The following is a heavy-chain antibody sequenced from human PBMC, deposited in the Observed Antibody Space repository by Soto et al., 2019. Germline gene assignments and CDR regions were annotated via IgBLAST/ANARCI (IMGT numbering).Heavy chain of an antibody. Sequence: LRLSCAASGFTFSSYAMHWVRQAPGKGLEWVAVISYDGSNKYYADSVKGRFTISRDNSKNTLYLQMNSQRAEDTAVYYCARDRAKTRNYYGSGSYYNNRYYYYGMDVWGQGTTVTVSS. V-gene: IGHV3-30-3*01. CDR1: GFTFSSYA. J-gene: IGHJ6*02. D-gene: IGHD3-10*01. CDR2: ISYDGSNK. CDR3: ARDRAKTRNYYGSGSYYNNRYYYYGMDV.